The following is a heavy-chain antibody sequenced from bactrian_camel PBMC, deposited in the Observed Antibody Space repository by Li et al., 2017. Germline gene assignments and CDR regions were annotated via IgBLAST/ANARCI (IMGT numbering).Heavy chain of an antibody. CDR2: IDSRGTT. CDR1: SSDC. D-gene: IGHD3*01. CDR3: AAGYRRSSCLSSAVYNY. V-gene: IGHV3S53*01. Sequence: VQLVESGGGSVQAGGSLTLSCAVSSDCMAWFRQPPGKSREGVAAIDSRGTTSYADSVKGRFTISADTAKNTLYLQMNSLEPEDTAVYYCAAGYRRSSCLSSAVYNYWGQGTQVTVS. J-gene: IGHJ4*01.